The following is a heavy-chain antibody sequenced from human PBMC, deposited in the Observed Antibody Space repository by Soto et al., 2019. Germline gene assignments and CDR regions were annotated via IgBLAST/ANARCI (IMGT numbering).Heavy chain of an antibody. J-gene: IGHJ6*02. Sequence: GESLKISCKGSGYSFTSYWIGWVRQMPGKGLEWMGIIYPGDSDTRYSPSFQGQVTISADKSISTAYLQWSSLKASDTAMYYCARRIAMVRGVSKSSHYYYGMDVWGQGTTVTVSS. CDR2: IYPGDSDT. D-gene: IGHD3-10*01. V-gene: IGHV5-51*01. CDR3: ARRIAMVRGVSKSSHYYYGMDV. CDR1: GYSFTSYW.